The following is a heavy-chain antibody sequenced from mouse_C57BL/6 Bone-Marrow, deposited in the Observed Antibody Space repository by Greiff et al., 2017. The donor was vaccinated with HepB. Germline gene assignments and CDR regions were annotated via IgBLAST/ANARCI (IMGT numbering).Heavy chain of an antibody. CDR2: IWSGGST. J-gene: IGHJ4*01. CDR1: GFSLTSYG. V-gene: IGHV2-2*01. CDR3: ARNSSTTERDYYAMDY. D-gene: IGHD1-1*01. Sequence: VKLVESGPGLVQPSQSLSITCTVSGFSLTSYGVHWVRQSPGKGLEWLGVIWSGGSTDYNAAFIYRLSISKDNSKSQVFFKMNSLQAHDTAIDYGARNSSTTERDYYAMDYWGQGTSVTVSS.